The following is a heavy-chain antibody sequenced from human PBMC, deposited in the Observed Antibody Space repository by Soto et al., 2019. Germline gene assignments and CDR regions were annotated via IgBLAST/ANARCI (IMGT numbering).Heavy chain of an antibody. CDR3: AKPAYYDFWGGPRDYYYYMDV. D-gene: IGHD3-3*01. J-gene: IGHJ6*03. CDR1: GFTFSSDA. Sequence: PGGSLRLSCAASGFTFSSDAMSWVRQAPGKGLEWVSAISGSGGSTYYADSVKGRFTISRDNSKNTLYLQMNSLRAEDTAVYYCAKPAYYDFWGGPRDYYYYMDVWGKGTTVTVPS. CDR2: ISGSGGST. V-gene: IGHV3-23*01.